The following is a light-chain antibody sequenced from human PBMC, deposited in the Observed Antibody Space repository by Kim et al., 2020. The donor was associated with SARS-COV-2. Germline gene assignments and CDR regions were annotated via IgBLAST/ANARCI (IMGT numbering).Light chain of an antibody. V-gene: IGKV1-5*01. CDR2: DAS. Sequence: STLTAAVGDRVTITCRATQYVTRGLAWYQQKPGRAPKLLIYDASTLDRGVPSRVRGSGSGTEFTLTINSLQPDDFASYYCQHRQTFGQWTKVEIK. CDR1: QYVTRG. J-gene: IGKJ1*01. CDR3: QHRQT.